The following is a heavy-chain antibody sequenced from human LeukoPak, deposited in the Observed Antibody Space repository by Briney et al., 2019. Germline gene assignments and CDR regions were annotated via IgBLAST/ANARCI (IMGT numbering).Heavy chain of an antibody. CDR3: ARHEAAVTYDAFDF. Sequence: SETLSLTCTVSGVSISSYYWSWIRQPPGKGLEWIGYIYTSGSTCYNPSLKSRVTISVDTSKNQFSLKLSSVTAADTALYYCARHEAAVTYDAFDFWGQGTMVTVSS. CDR2: IYTSGST. J-gene: IGHJ3*01. V-gene: IGHV4-4*09. D-gene: IGHD4-11*01. CDR1: GVSISSYY.